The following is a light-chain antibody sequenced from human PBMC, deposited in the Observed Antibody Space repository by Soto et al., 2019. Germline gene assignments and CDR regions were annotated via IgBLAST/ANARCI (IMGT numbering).Light chain of an antibody. V-gene: IGKV3-15*01. Sequence: EIVMTQSPATLSVSPGARATLSCRASQSVSSNLAWYQQKPGQAPRLLIYGTSTRATGIPARFSGSGSGTEFTLTISSLQSEDFAVYYCQQYNTWPPRTFGPGTKVEIK. CDR3: QQYNTWPPRT. CDR2: GTS. CDR1: QSVSSN. J-gene: IGKJ1*01.